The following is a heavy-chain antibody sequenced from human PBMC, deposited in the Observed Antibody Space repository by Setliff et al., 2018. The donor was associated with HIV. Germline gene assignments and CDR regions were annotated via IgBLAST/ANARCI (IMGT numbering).Heavy chain of an antibody. CDR3: ATFDYYDSSGFYYGGGH. CDR1: GGSFSCYY. D-gene: IGHD3-22*01. J-gene: IGHJ4*02. V-gene: IGHV4-34*01. Sequence: SETLSLTCAVYGGSFSCYYCWSWIRQSPGERLEWIGDITHSGSAEYSPSFRSRVTISVDTSKNQFSLKLNSVTAADTAVSYCATFDYYDSSGFYYGGGHWGQGTLVTVSS. CDR2: ITHSGSA.